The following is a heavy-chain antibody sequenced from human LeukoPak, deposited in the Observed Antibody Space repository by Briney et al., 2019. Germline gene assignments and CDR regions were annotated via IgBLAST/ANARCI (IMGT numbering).Heavy chain of an antibody. CDR1: GGSFSSYA. D-gene: IGHD6-6*01. J-gene: IGHJ4*02. Sequence: SVKVSCKASGGSFSSYAISWVRQAPGQGLEWMGGIVPIFGTANYAQKFQGRVTITADESTSTAYMELSSLRSEDTAVYYCARGRAAARRILNDYWGQGTLVTVSS. CDR3: ARGRAAARRILNDY. V-gene: IGHV1-69*01. CDR2: IVPIFGTA.